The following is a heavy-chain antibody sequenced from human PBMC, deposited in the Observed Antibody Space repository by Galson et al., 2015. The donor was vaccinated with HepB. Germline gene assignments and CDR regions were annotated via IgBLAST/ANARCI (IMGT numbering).Heavy chain of an antibody. D-gene: IGHD3-10*01. CDR2: ISSSSSTI. CDR1: GFTFSSYS. CDR3: ARGHTMVRGLYDY. Sequence: SLRLSCAASGFTFSSYSMNWVRQAPGKGLEWVSYISSSSSTIYYADSVKGRFTISRDNAKNSLYLQMNSLRAEDTAVYYCARGHTMVRGLYDYWGQGTLVTVPS. J-gene: IGHJ4*02. V-gene: IGHV3-48*01.